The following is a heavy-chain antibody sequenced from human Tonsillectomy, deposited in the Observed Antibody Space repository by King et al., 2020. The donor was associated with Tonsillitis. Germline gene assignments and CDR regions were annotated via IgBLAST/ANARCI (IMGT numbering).Heavy chain of an antibody. Sequence: VQLVESGGGLVKPGGSLRLSCAASGFTFSSYSMNWVRQAPGKGLEWVSSISHNSGFIYYADSMKGRITISRDDDKNSLFLQMNSLRAEDTAIYFCVREPNRLSTGYFDVWGRGTLVTVSS. CDR3: VREPNRLSTGYFDV. CDR2: ISHNSGFI. V-gene: IGHV3-21*01. J-gene: IGHJ2*01. D-gene: IGHD2/OR15-2a*01. CDR1: GFTFSSYS.